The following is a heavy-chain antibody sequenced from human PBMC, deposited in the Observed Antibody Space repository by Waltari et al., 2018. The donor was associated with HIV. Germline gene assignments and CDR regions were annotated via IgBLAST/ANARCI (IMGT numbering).Heavy chain of an antibody. CDR2: ITPIFGTA. J-gene: IGHJ6*02. D-gene: IGHD6-13*01. CDR3: ARDGVAAAGYTYYYGMDV. Sequence: QVQLVQSGAEVKKPGSSVKVSCKASGGTFSSYAISWVRQAPGQGLEWMGGITPIFGTANYAQKFQGRVTITADESTSTAYMELSSLRSEDTAVYYCARDGVAAAGYTYYYGMDVWGQGTTVTVSS. V-gene: IGHV1-69*01. CDR1: GGTFSSYA.